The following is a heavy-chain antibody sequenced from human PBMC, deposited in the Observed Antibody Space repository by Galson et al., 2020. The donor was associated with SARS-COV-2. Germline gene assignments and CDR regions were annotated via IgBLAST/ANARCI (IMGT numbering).Heavy chain of an antibody. CDR3: ARTSGELDI. D-gene: IGHD3-10*01. Sequence: SETLSLTCTVSGGSISTDGHFWTWIRQPPGKGLEWIDYIYHSGTTYYNPSLKSRLNIAVDTSQNQFSLRLRSVTAADTAVYFCARTSGELDIWGQGTMVTVSS. CDR1: GGSISTDGHF. V-gene: IGHV4-31*03. CDR2: IYHSGTT. J-gene: IGHJ3*02.